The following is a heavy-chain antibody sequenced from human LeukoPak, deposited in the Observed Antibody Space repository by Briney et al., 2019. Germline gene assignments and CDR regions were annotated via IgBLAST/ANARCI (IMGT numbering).Heavy chain of an antibody. J-gene: IGHJ3*02. D-gene: IGHD6-6*01. CDR2: IYYSGST. Sequence: PSETPSLTCTVSGGSISSSSYYWGWIRQPPGKGLEWIGSIYYSGSTYYNPSLKSRVTISVDTSKNQFSLKLSSVTAADTAVYYCARLKGVYDIWGQGTMVTVSS. V-gene: IGHV4-39*01. CDR3: ARLKGVYDI. CDR1: GGSISSSSYY.